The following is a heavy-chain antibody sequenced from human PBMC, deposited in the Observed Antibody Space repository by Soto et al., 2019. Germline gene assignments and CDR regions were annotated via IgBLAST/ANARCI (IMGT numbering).Heavy chain of an antibody. D-gene: IGHD6-13*01. J-gene: IGHJ3*02. CDR1: GYTFTSYY. CDR2: INPSGGST. Sequence: GASVKVSCKASGYTFTSYYMHWVRQAPGQGLEWMGIINPSGGSTSYAQKFQGRVTMTRDTSTSTVYMELSSLRSEDTAVYYCARATNMLIAADGTHSFFGAFDIRGQGTMITVSS. V-gene: IGHV1-46*01. CDR3: ARATNMLIAADGTHSFFGAFDI.